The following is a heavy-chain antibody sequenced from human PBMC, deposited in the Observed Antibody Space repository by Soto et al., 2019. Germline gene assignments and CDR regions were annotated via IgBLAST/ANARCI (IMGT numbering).Heavy chain of an antibody. Sequence: GGSLRLSCAASGFTVSSNYMSWVRQAPGKGLEWVSVIYSGGSTYYADSVKGRFTISRDNSKNTLYLQMNSLRAEDTAVYYCARGIAAAGTANSTDYWGQGTLVTVSS. CDR1: GFTVSSNY. V-gene: IGHV3-66*01. J-gene: IGHJ4*02. CDR3: ARGIAAAGTANSTDY. D-gene: IGHD6-13*01. CDR2: IYSGGST.